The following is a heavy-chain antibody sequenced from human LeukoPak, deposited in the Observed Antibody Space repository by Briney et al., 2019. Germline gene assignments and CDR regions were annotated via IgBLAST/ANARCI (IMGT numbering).Heavy chain of an antibody. J-gene: IGHJ4*02. Sequence: GASVKVSCKASGYTFTSYDINWVRQATGQGLEWMGRVSAYDGNTQYAKKFQGRVTMTTDTFTSTAYMELRSLRSDDTAVDYCGRVLIRQYSGSAIDYWGQGTLVTVSS. CDR3: GRVLIRQYSGSAIDY. V-gene: IGHV1-18*01. D-gene: IGHD5-12*01. CDR1: GYTFTSYD. CDR2: VSAYDGNT.